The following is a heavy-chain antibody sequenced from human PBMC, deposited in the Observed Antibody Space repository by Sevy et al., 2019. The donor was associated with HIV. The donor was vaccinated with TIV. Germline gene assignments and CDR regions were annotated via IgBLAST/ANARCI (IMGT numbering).Heavy chain of an antibody. Sequence: GGFLRLSCAASGFTFSNYNMNWVRQAPGKGLEWVSSISSSTDIYYADSVKGRFTISRDNAKNSLYLQMNSLRAEDTAVYYCARDWEYSSSHPFDNWGQGTLVTVSS. CDR2: ISSSTDI. CDR1: GFTFSNYN. D-gene: IGHD6-6*01. J-gene: IGHJ4*02. V-gene: IGHV3-21*01. CDR3: ARDWEYSSSHPFDN.